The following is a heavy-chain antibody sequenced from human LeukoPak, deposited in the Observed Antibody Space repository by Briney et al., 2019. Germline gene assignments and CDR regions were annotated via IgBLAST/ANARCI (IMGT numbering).Heavy chain of an antibody. Sequence: GGSLRLSCAASGFTFGSYGMHWVRQAPGKGLEWVAAISYDGSYKYYADSVKDRFTISRDYSKNTLYLRMSSLRAEVTAVYYCAKTYSSGWWDLDFWGQGTLVSVSS. CDR2: ISYDGSYK. CDR3: AKTYSSGWWDLDF. V-gene: IGHV3-30*18. CDR1: GFTFGSYG. D-gene: IGHD6-19*01. J-gene: IGHJ4*02.